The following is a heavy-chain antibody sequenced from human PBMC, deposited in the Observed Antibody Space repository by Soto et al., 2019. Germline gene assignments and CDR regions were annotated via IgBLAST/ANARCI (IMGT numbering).Heavy chain of an antibody. CDR2: ISRFSDRT. D-gene: IGHD3-10*01. Sequence: PWGSLRLSCSASGFNFNSYTINFFRHAPFKGREWVSSISRFSDRTYYADSVKGRFAIFRANAENSVYLQVNSLRAEDTAVYYCARVGAYFGEFDYFDYWGQGTPVTVSS. CDR1: GFNFNSYT. V-gene: IGHV3-21*06. J-gene: IGHJ4*02. CDR3: ARVGAYFGEFDYFDY.